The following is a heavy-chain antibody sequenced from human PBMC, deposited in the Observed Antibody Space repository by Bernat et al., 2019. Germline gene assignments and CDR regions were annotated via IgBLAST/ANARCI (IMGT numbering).Heavy chain of an antibody. CDR3: ARGAPAAIPYYYYGMDV. CDR1: GGSISSGGYS. J-gene: IGHJ6*02. CDR2: IYQSGST. D-gene: IGHD2-2*02. V-gene: IGHV4-30-2*01. Sequence: QLQLQESGSGLVKPSQTLSLTCAVSGGSISSGGYSWSWIRQPPGKGLEWIGYIYQSGSTYYNPSLKSRVTISVDRSKNQFSLNLSSVTAADTAVYYCARGAPAAIPYYYYGMDVWGQGTTVTVSS.